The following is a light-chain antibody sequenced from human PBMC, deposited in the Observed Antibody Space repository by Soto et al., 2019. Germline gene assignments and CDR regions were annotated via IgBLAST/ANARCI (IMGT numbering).Light chain of an antibody. V-gene: IGLV2-14*01. Sequence: QSVLTQPASVSGSPGQSITISCTGTSSDVGGYNYVSWYQQHPGKAPKLMIYEVSNRPSGVSNRFSGSKSGNTASLTISGLQAEDEADYYCATWDRGLTAVVFGGGTKVTVL. CDR3: ATWDRGLTAVV. CDR1: SSDVGGYNY. CDR2: EVS. J-gene: IGLJ2*01.